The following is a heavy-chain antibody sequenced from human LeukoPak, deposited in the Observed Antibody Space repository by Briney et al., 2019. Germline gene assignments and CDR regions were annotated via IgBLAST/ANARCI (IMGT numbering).Heavy chain of an antibody. D-gene: IGHD3-22*01. CDR3: ARTYYYDSSGYYYSYFDY. V-gene: IGHV4-59*12. Sequence: SETLSLTCTVSGGSISSYYWSWIRQPPGKGLEWIGYIYYSGSTYYNPSLKSRVTISVDRSKNQFSLKLSSVTAADTAVYYCARTYYYDSSGYYYSYFDYWGQGTLVTVSS. CDR1: GGSISSYY. J-gene: IGHJ4*02. CDR2: IYYSGST.